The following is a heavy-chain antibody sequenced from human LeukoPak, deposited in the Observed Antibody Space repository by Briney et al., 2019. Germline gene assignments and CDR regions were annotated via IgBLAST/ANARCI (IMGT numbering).Heavy chain of an antibody. CDR3: AKDFSGSPYYFDY. V-gene: IGHV3-48*01. CDR2: ISSSSSTI. Sequence: GGSLRLSCAASGFTFSSYSMNWVRQAPGKGLEWVSYISSSSSTIYYADSVKGRFTISRDNSKNTLYLQMNSLRAEDTAVYYCAKDFSGSPYYFDYWGQGTLVTVSS. CDR1: GFTFSSYS. D-gene: IGHD1-26*01. J-gene: IGHJ4*02.